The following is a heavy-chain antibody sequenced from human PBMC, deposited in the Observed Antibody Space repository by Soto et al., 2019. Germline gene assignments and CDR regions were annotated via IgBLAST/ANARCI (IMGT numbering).Heavy chain of an antibody. CDR3: ARYIPGERYYGMDV. D-gene: IGHD2-2*01. J-gene: IGHJ6*02. CDR1: VFTSIGYP. CDR2: TGESGTPT. Sequence: RGPVRPPSASSVFTSIGYPRTWVRNAQGKGLEGDSMTGESGTPTYYADSVNEPLTISRNNSGNTLFLEMYSLRAVDTAVYYCARYIPGERYYGMDVWGQGTTVTVSS. V-gene: IGHV3-23*01.